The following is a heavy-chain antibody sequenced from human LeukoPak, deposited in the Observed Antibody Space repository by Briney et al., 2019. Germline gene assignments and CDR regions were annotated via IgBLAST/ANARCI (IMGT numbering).Heavy chain of an antibody. CDR1: GYTSTSYD. J-gene: IGHJ6*03. D-gene: IGHD3-3*01. CDR3: AIGPSFGVFGVVGYYYIHV. V-gene: IGHV1-8*03. CDR2: MNPNSGNT. Sequence: ASVKVSCKASGYTSTSYDINWVRQATGEGLEWMGWMNPNSGNTGYAQKFQGRVTITRNTSISAAYMELSSLRSEDTAVYYCAIGPSFGVFGVVGYYYIHVWGKGTTVTVSS.